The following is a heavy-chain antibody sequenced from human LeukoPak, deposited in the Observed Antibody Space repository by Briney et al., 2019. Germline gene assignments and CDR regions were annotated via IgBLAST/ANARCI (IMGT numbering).Heavy chain of an antibody. V-gene: IGHV4-4*07. CDR1: GDSITYFY. J-gene: IGHJ4*02. D-gene: IGHD3-10*01. Sequence: PSETLSLTCSVSGDSITYFYWSWIRQAAGKGLEWIGRISSSGSTDYNASLKSRVTMSVDTSKNQLSLKVISVTAADTAVYYCARSYYGSWSYYRDYWGQGTLVTVSS. CDR3: ARSYYGSWSYYRDY. CDR2: ISSSGST.